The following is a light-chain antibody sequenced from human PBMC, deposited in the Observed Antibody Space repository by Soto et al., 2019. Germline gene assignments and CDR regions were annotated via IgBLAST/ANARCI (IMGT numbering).Light chain of an antibody. CDR1: SSNIGSNP. Sequence: QAVVTQPPSASGTPGQRVTISCSGSSSNIGSNPVNWYQQLPGTAPKLLIYSNNQRPSGVPDRFSGSKSGSSASLAISGLQSEDEADYYCATWDDSLKGVFGGGTKLTVL. CDR3: ATWDDSLKGV. CDR2: SNN. J-gene: IGLJ2*01. V-gene: IGLV1-44*01.